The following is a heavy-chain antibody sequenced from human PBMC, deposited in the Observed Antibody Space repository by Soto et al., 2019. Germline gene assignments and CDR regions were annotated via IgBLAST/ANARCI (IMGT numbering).Heavy chain of an antibody. Sequence: QVQLVQSGAEVKKPGSSVKVSCKASGGTFSSYAISWVRQAPGQGLEWMGGIIPIFGTANYAQKFQGRVTITADESTSIAYMELSSLRSEDTAVYYCARDPESPYSSGWYPPDYWGQGTLVTVSS. D-gene: IGHD6-19*01. J-gene: IGHJ4*02. CDR2: IIPIFGTA. CDR1: GGTFSSYA. V-gene: IGHV1-69*12. CDR3: ARDPESPYSSGWYPPDY.